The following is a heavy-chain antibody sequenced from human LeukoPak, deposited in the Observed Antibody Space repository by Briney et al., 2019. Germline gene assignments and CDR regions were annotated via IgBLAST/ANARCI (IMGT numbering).Heavy chain of an antibody. CDR1: GGSISSGSYH. V-gene: IGHV4-31*03. J-gene: IGHJ5*02. Sequence: SQTLSLTCTVSGGSISSGSYHWSWIRQLPGKGLEWIGYIRYSGSTYYNPSLKSRVTISVDTSKNQFSLKMSSVTAADTAVYFCARRGIEAAGSWDWFDPWGQGTLVTVSS. CDR3: ARRGIEAAGSWDWFDP. D-gene: IGHD6-13*01. CDR2: IRYSGST.